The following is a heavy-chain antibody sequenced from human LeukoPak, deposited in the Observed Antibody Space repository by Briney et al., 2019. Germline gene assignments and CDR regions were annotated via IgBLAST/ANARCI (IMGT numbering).Heavy chain of an antibody. D-gene: IGHD3-3*01. CDR2: IKQDGSEK. CDR3: ARGVVTTKSYYFDY. Sequence: GGSLRLSCAASGFTFSSYWMSWVRQAPGKGLEWVANIKQDGSEKYYVDSVKGRFTISRDNAKNSLYLQMNSLRAEDTAVYYCARGVVTTKSYYFDYWGQGTLVTVSS. CDR1: GFTFSSYW. J-gene: IGHJ4*02. V-gene: IGHV3-7*04.